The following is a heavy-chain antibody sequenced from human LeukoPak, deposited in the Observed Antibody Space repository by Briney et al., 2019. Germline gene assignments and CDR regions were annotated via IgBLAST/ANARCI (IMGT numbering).Heavy chain of an antibody. J-gene: IGHJ6*02. CDR3: ARGMVRGVITFDYYGMDV. CDR1: GFTFSSYA. D-gene: IGHD3-10*01. V-gene: IGHV3-30*04. Sequence: GGSLRLSCAASGFTFSSYAMHWVRQAPGKGLEGVAVISYDGSNKYYADSVKGRFTISRDNSKKTLYLQMNSLRAKDTAVYYFARGMVRGVITFDYYGMDVWGQGATVTASS. CDR2: ISYDGSNK.